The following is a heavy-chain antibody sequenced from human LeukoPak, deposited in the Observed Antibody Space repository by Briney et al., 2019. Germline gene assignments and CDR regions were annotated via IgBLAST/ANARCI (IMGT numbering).Heavy chain of an antibody. CDR1: GFTFSSYE. J-gene: IGHJ4*02. Sequence: PGGSLRLSCAASGFTFSSYEMNWVRQAPGKGLEWVSYISSSGSTIYYADSVKGRFTISRDNAKNSLYLQMNSLRAEDTAVYYCARDGHWVGQRSYADYWGQGTLVTVSS. D-gene: IGHD1-26*01. CDR2: ISSSGSTI. V-gene: IGHV3-48*03. CDR3: ARDGHWVGQRSYADY.